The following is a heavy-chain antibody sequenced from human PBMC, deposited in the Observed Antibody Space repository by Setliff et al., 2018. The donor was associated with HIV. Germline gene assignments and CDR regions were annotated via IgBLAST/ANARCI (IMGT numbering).Heavy chain of an antibody. J-gene: IGHJ5*02. V-gene: IGHV4-39*01. Sequence: PSETLSLTCTVSGDSLSLSTFYWAWIRQPPGRGPEWIGSIYSTGTTYYNPSLKSRVTISFDTSKNQFPLEVTSVTAADTAIYYCARHRFGSGWYGFVSGIDPWGQGTPVTVS. CDR1: GDSLSLSTFY. D-gene: IGHD6-19*01. CDR3: ARHRFGSGWYGFVSGIDP. CDR2: IYSTGTT.